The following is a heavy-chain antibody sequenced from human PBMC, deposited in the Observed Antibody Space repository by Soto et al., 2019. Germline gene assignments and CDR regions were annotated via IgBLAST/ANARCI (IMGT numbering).Heavy chain of an antibody. CDR1: VGTFSSYA. V-gene: IGHV1-69*13. CDR3: ARDIVRAKDNWFDP. J-gene: IGHJ5*02. D-gene: IGHD1-26*01. Sequence: GASVNVSCKASVGTFSSYAISWVRQAPGQGLEWMGGIIPIFGTANYAQKFQGRVTITADESTSTAYMELSSLRSEDTAVYYCARDIVRAKDNWFDPWGQGTLVTVSS. CDR2: IIPIFGTA.